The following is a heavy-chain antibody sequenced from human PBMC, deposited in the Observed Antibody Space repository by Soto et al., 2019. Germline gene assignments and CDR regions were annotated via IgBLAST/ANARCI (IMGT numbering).Heavy chain of an antibody. Sequence: GGSLRLSCAASGFTFSSYAMSWVRQAPGKGLEWVSAISGSGGSTYYADSMKGRFTISRDNSKNTLYLQMNSLRAEDTAVYYCAKDLVGAGYGDYVFAFDIWGQGSMVTVSS. CDR2: ISGSGGST. CDR3: AKDLVGAGYGDYVFAFDI. D-gene: IGHD4-17*01. J-gene: IGHJ3*02. CDR1: GFTFSSYA. V-gene: IGHV3-23*01.